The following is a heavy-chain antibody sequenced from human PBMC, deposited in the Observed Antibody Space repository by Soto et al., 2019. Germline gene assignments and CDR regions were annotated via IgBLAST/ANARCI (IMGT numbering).Heavy chain of an antibody. J-gene: IGHJ4*02. D-gene: IGHD5-18*01. V-gene: IGHV3-30*18. CDR1: GFTFSSYG. Sequence: QVQLVESGGGVVQPGRSLRLSCAASGFTFSSYGMHWVRQAPGKGLEWVAVISYDGSNKYYADSVKGRFTISRDNSKNTLYLQMNSLRAEDTAVYYCAKARIQLWLLDYWGQGTLVTVSS. CDR2: ISYDGSNK. CDR3: AKARIQLWLLDY.